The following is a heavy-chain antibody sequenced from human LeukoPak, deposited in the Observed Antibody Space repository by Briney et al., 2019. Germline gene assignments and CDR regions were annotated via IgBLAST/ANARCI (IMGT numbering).Heavy chain of an antibody. V-gene: IGHV1-2*06. Sequence: ASVMVSCKASGYTFTDYYIHWVRQAPGQGLEWMGRINPNSGGGTNYAQKFQGRVTMTGDTSISTAYMELSRLRSDDTAVYYCARIINGWYYFDYWGQGTLVTVSS. CDR2: INPNSGGGT. D-gene: IGHD6-19*01. CDR1: GYTFTDYY. CDR3: ARIINGWYYFDY. J-gene: IGHJ4*02.